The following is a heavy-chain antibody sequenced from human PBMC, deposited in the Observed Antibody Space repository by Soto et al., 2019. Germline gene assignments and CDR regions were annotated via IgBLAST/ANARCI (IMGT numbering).Heavy chain of an antibody. J-gene: IGHJ6*02. CDR2: IIPIFGTA. CDR1: GGTFSSYA. CDR3: ASYRANVVPAARGRYYYYGMDV. Sequence: QVQLVQSGAEVKKPGSSVKVSCKASGGTFSSYAISWVRQAPGQGLEWMGGIIPIFGTANYAQKFQGRVTITADESTSTAYMELSSLRSEDTAVYYCASYRANVVPAARGRYYYYGMDVWGQGTTVTVSS. D-gene: IGHD2-2*01. V-gene: IGHV1-69*01.